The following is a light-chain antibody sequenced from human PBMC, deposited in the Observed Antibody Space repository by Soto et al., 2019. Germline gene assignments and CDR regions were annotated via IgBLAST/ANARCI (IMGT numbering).Light chain of an antibody. V-gene: IGKV3-20*01. J-gene: IGKJ1*01. CDR3: QQYGSSPRT. CDR1: QSVSSSY. Sequence: EIVLTQSPGTLSLSPGERATLSCRASQSVSSSYLAWYQQKPGQAPRLLIYDASSRGTGIPDRFSGSGSGTDFTLTISRLETEDFAVYYCQQYGSSPRTFGQGTKVEIK. CDR2: DAS.